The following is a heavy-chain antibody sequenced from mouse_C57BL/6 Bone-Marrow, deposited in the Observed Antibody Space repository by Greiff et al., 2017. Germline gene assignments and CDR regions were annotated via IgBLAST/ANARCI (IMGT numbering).Heavy chain of an antibody. V-gene: IGHV5-17*01. CDR1: GFTFSDYG. Sequence: EVKVEESGGGLVKPGGSLTLSCAASGFTFSDYGMHWVRQAPEKGLEWVAYISSGSGPIYYADKVKGRFTISRDNATNTLFLHMTSLKSEDTAIYYCARRGHGSSRDYWGQGTTLTVSS. CDR2: ISSGSGPI. J-gene: IGHJ2*01. CDR3: ARRGHGSSRDY. D-gene: IGHD1-1*01.